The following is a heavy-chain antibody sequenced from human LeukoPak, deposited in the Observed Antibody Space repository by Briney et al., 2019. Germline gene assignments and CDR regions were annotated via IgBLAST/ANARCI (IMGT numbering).Heavy chain of an antibody. CDR3: ARDSSVVPAATGNAFDI. J-gene: IGHJ3*02. CDR2: IYYSGST. CDR1: GGSISSSGYY. D-gene: IGHD2-2*01. V-gene: IGHV4-39*07. Sequence: SETLSLTCTVSGGSISSSGYYWGWIRQPPGKGLEWIGSIYYSGSTYYNPSLKSRVTISVDTSKNQFSLKLSSVTAADTAVYYCARDSSVVPAATGNAFDIWGQGTMVTVSS.